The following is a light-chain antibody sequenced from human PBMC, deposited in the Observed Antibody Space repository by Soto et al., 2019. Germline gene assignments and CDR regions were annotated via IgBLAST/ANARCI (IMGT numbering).Light chain of an antibody. J-gene: IGLJ1*01. CDR2: EVG. Sequence: QSALTQFASVSGSPGQSITISCTGTSIDVGAYNYVSWYQQHPDKAPKLLIYEVGNRPSGVSFRFSGSKSGNTASLTISGLQAEDEADYYCSSYTRQSTYVFGTGTKLTVL. CDR3: SSYTRQSTYV. CDR1: SIDVGAYNY. V-gene: IGLV2-14*01.